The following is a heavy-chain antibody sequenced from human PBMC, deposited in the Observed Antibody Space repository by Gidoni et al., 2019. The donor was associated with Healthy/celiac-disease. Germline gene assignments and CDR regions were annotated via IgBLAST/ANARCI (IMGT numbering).Heavy chain of an antibody. CDR1: GFTFSSSS. CDR2: ISSSSSYI. D-gene: IGHD2-2*01. J-gene: IGHJ6*02. CDR3: ARSGQLGYCSSTSCYETDYYYGMDV. V-gene: IGHV3-21*01. Sequence: EVQLVESGGGLVKPGVSLRLSCAASGFTFSSSSMNWVRQAPGKGLEWVSSISSSSSYIYYEDSVKGRFTISRDNAKNSLYLQMNSLRAEDTAVYYCARSGQLGYCSSTSCYETDYYYGMDVWGQGTTVTVSS.